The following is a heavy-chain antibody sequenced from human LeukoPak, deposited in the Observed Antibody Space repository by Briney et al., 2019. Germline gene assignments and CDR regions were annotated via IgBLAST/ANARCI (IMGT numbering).Heavy chain of an antibody. Sequence: SETLSLTCTVSAGSISSSYWSWIRQPPGKGLESIGYIYYNGHTDYNPSLKSRVTISVDTSKNQFTLKLSSVTAADTAVYYCATILPVNYYMDVWGKGTTVTVSS. D-gene: IGHD2-21*01. V-gene: IGHV4-59*01. CDR2: IYYNGHT. J-gene: IGHJ6*03. CDR3: ATILPVNYYMDV. CDR1: AGSISSSY.